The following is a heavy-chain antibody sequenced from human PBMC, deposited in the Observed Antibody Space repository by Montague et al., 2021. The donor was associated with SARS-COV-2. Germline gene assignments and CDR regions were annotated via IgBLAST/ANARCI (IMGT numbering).Heavy chain of an antibody. D-gene: IGHD3-10*01. Sequence: SETLSLTCAVSGGSISSSNWWSCVRQPPGTGLEWIGEIYHSGSTNYNPSLKSRVTISVDKPKNQFSLKLSSVTAADTAVYYCASRGAGWFGSNPERFDYWGQGTLVTVSS. CDR2: IYHSGST. CDR1: GGSISSSNW. V-gene: IGHV4-4*02. J-gene: IGHJ4*02. CDR3: ASRGAGWFGSNPERFDY.